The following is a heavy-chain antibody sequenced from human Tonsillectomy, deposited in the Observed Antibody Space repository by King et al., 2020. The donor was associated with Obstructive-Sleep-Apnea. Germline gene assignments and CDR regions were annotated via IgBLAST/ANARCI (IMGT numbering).Heavy chain of an antibody. D-gene: IGHD6-13*01. V-gene: IGHV4-39*07. J-gene: IGHJ4*02. CDR3: ARAPIEADGSHG. CDR2: IYYSGST. Sequence: QLQESGPGLVKPSETLSLTCTVSGGSISSSNYYWGWIRQPPGKGLEYIGSIYYSGSTYYNPSLKSRVTISVDTSKNQFSLRLSSVTAADTAVYYCARAPIEADGSHGWGQGTLVTVSS. CDR1: GGSISSSNYY.